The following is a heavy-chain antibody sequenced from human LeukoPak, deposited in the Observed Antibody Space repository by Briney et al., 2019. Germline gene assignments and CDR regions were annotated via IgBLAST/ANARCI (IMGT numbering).Heavy chain of an antibody. J-gene: IGHJ6*02. CDR1: GGTFSSYA. Sequence: ASVKVSCKAFGGTFSSYAISWVRQAPGQGLEWMGRIIPILGIANYAQKFQGRVTITADKSTSTAYMELSSLRSEDTAVYYCASGYCSSTSCYRMDFYYYGMDVWGQGTTVTVSS. CDR2: IIPILGIA. CDR3: ASGYCSSTSCYRMDFYYYGMDV. D-gene: IGHD2-2*02. V-gene: IGHV1-69*04.